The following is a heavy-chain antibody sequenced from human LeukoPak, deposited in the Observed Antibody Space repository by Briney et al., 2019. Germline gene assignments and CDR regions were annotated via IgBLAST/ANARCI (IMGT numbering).Heavy chain of an antibody. CDR2: INHSGST. D-gene: IGHD2-2*02. J-gene: IGHJ6*02. V-gene: IGHV4-34*01. CDR1: GGSFSGYY. CDR3: ARDPGYCSSTSCYSYGMDV. Sequence: PSETLSLTCAVYGGSFSGYYWGWIRQPPGKGLEWIGEINHSGSTNYNPSLKSRVTISVDTSKNQFSLKLSSVTAADTAVYYCARDPGYCSSTSCYSYGMDVWGQGTTVTVSS.